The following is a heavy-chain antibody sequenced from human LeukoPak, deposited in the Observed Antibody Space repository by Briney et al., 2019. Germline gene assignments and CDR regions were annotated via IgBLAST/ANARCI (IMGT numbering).Heavy chain of an antibody. V-gene: IGHV3-48*03. CDR2: ISSSGSTI. Sequence: GGSLRLSCAASGFTFSSYEMNWVRQAPGKGLEWVSYISSSGSTIYYADSVKGRFTISRDNAKNSLYLQMNSLRAEDTAVYYCARDLDYYFSGSYGGDFWGQGTLVTVSS. J-gene: IGHJ4*02. CDR1: GFTFSSYE. CDR3: ARDLDYYFSGSYGGDF. D-gene: IGHD3-10*01.